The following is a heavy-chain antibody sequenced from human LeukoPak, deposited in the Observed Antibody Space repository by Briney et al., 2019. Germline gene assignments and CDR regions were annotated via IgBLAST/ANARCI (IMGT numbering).Heavy chain of an antibody. CDR3: TRSVRNGHIDY. CDR2: MNPNSGNT. V-gene: IGHV1-8*02. J-gene: IGHJ4*02. D-gene: IGHD2-21*01. CDR1: GYTFTSYY. Sequence: ASVKVSCKASGYTFTSYYMHWVRQAPGQGLEWMGWMNPNSGNTGYAQKFQGRVTMTRSTSISTAYMELSSLRFEDTAVYYCTRSVRNGHIDYWGQGTLVTVSS.